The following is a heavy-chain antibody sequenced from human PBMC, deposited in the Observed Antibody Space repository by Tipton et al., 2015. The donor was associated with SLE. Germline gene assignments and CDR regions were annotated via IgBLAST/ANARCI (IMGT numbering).Heavy chain of an antibody. CDR1: GGSFSGYY. J-gene: IGHJ4*02. CDR3: ARGIAAFPYY. Sequence: LRLSCAVYGGSFSGYYWSWIRQPPGKGLEWIGEINHSGSTNYNQSLKSRVTISVDTSKNQFSLKLSSVTAADTAVYYCARGIAAFPYYWGQGTLVTVSS. D-gene: IGHD6-13*01. V-gene: IGHV4-34*01. CDR2: INHSGST.